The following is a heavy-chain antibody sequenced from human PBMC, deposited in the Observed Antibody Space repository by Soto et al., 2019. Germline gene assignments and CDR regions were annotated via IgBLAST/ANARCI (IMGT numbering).Heavy chain of an antibody. J-gene: IGHJ4*02. CDR1: GFIFSTDA. CDR3: AKALTVVVEGFDY. CDR2: ISYDGSNK. V-gene: IGHV3-30*18. Sequence: GGSLRLSCAASGFIFSTDAMHWVRQVPGKGLEWVAVISYDGSNKYYADSVKGRFTISRDNSRSTLFLHMNSLRPEDTALYHCAKALTVVVEGFDYWGQGTLVTVSS. D-gene: IGHD2-15*01.